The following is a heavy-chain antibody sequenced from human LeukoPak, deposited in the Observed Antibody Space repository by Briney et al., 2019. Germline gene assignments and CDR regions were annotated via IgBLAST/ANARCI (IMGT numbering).Heavy chain of an antibody. CDR1: GYTFTIYY. D-gene: IGHD1-14*01. J-gene: IGHJ4*02. Sequence: GASVKVSCKASGYTFTIYYIHWVRQAPGQGLEWMGMINPSGGSATYARKFQGRVTMTRDTSTNKVYMELSSLRSEDTAVYYCARARDNGDYWGQGTLVTVSS. CDR2: INPSGGSA. V-gene: IGHV1-46*01. CDR3: ARARDNGDY.